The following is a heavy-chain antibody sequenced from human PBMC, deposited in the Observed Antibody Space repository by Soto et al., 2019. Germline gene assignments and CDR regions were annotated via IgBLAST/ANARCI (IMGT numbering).Heavy chain of an antibody. CDR1: GFTFSSYW. J-gene: IGHJ6*03. CDR3: ARDQRGEWLIYYYYYYMDV. D-gene: IGHD3-3*01. Sequence: GGSLRLSCAASGFTFSSYWMSWVRQAPGRGLEWVANIKQDGSEKYYVDSVKGRFTISRDNAKNSLYLQMNSLRAEDTAVYYCARDQRGEWLIYYYYYYMDVWGKGTTVTVSS. V-gene: IGHV3-7*01. CDR2: IKQDGSEK.